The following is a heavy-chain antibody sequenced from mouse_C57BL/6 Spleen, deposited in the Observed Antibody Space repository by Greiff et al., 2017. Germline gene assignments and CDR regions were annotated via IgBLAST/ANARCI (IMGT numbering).Heavy chain of an antibody. J-gene: IGHJ3*01. CDR2: IYPSDSET. CDR1: GYTFTSYW. V-gene: IGHV1-61*01. D-gene: IGHD2-4*01. Sequence: QVQLQQPGAELVRPGSSVKLSCKASGYTFTSYWMDWVKQRPGQGLEWIGNIYPSDSETHYNQKFKDKATLTVDKSSSTAYMQLSSLTSEDSAVYYCARGGEYYFDYWGQGTLVTVSA. CDR3: ARGGEYYFDY.